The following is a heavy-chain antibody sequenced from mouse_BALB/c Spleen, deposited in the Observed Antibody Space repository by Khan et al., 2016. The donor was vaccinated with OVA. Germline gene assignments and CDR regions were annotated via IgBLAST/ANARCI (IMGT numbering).Heavy chain of an antibody. CDR2: TNPTNGRT. V-gene: IGHV1S81*02. CDR3: ARIKKIVATYFDD. Sequence: QVQLQQPGAELVKAGASVKMSCKASGYTFTSYWMHWVKQRLGQGLEWFAETNPTNGRTYYNEKFKSKATLTVAKSSSTAYMLLSGPTFEDSAVYYCARIKKIVATYFDDWGQGTTLTVSS. J-gene: IGHJ2*01. CDR1: GYTFTSYW. D-gene: IGHD1-1*01.